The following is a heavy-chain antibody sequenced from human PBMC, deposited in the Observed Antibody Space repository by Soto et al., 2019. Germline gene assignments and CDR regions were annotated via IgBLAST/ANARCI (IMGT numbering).Heavy chain of an antibody. D-gene: IGHD6-6*01. CDR1: GGSISSYY. CDR2: IHYSGST. J-gene: IGHJ6*02. Sequence: SETLSLTCTVSGGSISSYYWSWIRQPPGKGLEWIGYIHYSGSTNYNPSLKSRVTISVDTSKNQFSLKLSSVTAADTAVYYCARDRRYSSSDYYGMDVWGQGTTVTVSS. CDR3: ARDRRYSSSDYYGMDV. V-gene: IGHV4-59*01.